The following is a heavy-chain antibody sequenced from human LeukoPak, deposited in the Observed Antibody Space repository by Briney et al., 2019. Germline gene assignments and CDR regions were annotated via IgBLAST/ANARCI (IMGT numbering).Heavy chain of an antibody. J-gene: IGHJ5*02. D-gene: IGHD3-10*01. CDR2: ISGSGDST. Sequence: QAGGSLRLSCAASGFTFSSYAMTWVRQAPGKGLEWVSAISGSGDSTNYADSVKGRFTIARDNSKNTLYLQMNSLRAEDTAVYYCARGRTYGSGRTRSFDPWGQGTLVTVSS. V-gene: IGHV3-23*01. CDR1: GFTFSSYA. CDR3: ARGRTYGSGRTRSFDP.